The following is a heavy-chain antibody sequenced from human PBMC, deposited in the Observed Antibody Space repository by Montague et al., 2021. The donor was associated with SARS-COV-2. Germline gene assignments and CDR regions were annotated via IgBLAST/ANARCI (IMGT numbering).Heavy chain of an antibody. V-gene: IGHV3-11*01. CDR2: ISGSGSTI. CDR1: GFTFGDYY. D-gene: IGHD4-17*01. CDR3: ATRLTTIPY. J-gene: IGHJ4*02. Sequence: SLRLSFAASGFTFGDYYLTWIRQAPGKGLEWVSYISGSGSTIYYADSVKGRFTVSRDNAKYSVFLQMNSLRAEDTAVYYCATRLTTIPYWGQGTLVTVSS.